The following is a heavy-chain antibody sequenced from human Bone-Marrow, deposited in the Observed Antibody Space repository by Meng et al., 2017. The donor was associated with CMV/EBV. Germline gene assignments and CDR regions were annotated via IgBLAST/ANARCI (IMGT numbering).Heavy chain of an antibody. CDR1: GGSFSGYY. J-gene: IGHJ6*02. CDR2: INHSGST. D-gene: IGHD2-2*01. CDR3: ARRGASIVVVPAARQRGYYYGMDV. Sequence: SEALSLTCVVDGGSFSGYYGSWIRQPPGKGLEWIGEINHSGSTNYNPSLKSRVTISVDTSKNQCSLKLSSVTAADTAVYYCARRGASIVVVPAARQRGYYYGMDVWGQGTTVTVSS. V-gene: IGHV4-34*01.